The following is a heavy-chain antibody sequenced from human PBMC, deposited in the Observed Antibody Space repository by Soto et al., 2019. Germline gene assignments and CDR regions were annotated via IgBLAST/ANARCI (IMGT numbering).Heavy chain of an antibody. D-gene: IGHD2-15*01. CDR2: MNPNSGNT. Sequence: QVQLVQSGAEVKKPGASVKVSCKASGYTFTSYDINWVRHATGQGLEWMGWMNPNSGNTGYAQKFQGRVTMTRNTSICTAYMELSSLRSEDTAVYYCARAPEADLSGSSGSYYYYGMVVCGQGTTVTVSS. V-gene: IGHV1-8*02. J-gene: IGHJ6*02. CDR3: ARAPEADLSGSSGSYYYYGMVV. CDR1: GYTFTSYD.